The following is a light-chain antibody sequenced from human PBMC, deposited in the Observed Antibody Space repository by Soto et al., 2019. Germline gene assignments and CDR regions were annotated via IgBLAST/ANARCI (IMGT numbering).Light chain of an antibody. CDR3: SSYTSISQRV. CDR1: SSDVGGFNY. J-gene: IGLJ1*01. V-gene: IGLV2-14*03. CDR2: DVT. Sequence: QSVLTQPASVSGSPGQSITISCTGTSSDVGGFNYVSWYQVHPGKAPQLMIYDVTYRPSGVSDRFSGSKSGNTASLTISGLQAEDEADYYCSSYTSISQRVFGTGTKLTVL.